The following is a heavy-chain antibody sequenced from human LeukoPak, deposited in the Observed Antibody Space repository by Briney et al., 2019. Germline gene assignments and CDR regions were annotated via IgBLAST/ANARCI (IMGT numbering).Heavy chain of an antibody. CDR1: GFTFSSYG. V-gene: IGHV3-33*01. CDR2: IWYDGSNK. D-gene: IGHD1-26*01. J-gene: IGHJ5*02. Sequence: GGSLRLSCAASGFTFSSYGMHWVRQAPGKGLEWVAVIWYDGSNKYYADSVKGRFTISRDNSKNTLYLQMNSLRAEDTAVYYCARDVGXLPXPXXXXXDPWGQGTLVTVS. CDR3: ARDVGXLPXPXXXXXDP.